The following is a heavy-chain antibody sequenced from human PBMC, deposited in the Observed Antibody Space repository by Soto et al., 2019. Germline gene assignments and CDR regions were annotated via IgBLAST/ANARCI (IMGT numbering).Heavy chain of an antibody. D-gene: IGHD2-15*01. CDR1: GGSISSGGYY. V-gene: IGHV4-31*03. CDR2: IYYSGST. Sequence: QVQLQESGPGLVKPSQTLSLTCTVSGGSISSGGYYWSWIRQHPGKGLERIGYIYYSGSTYYNPSLKRRVTISVDTSKNQFSLKLSSVTAADTAVYYCARARVDCSGGSCYFYYYYYMDVWGKGTTVTVSS. CDR3: ARARVDCSGGSCYFYYYYYMDV. J-gene: IGHJ6*03.